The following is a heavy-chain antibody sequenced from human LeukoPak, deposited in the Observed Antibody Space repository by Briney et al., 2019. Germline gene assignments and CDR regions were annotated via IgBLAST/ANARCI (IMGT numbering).Heavy chain of an antibody. CDR1: DDSITMYY. Sequence: SETLSLTYSVSDDSITMYYWTWIRQPPGKGLEWIGSIYYSGSTYYNPSLKSRVTISVDTSKNQFSLKLSSVTAADTAVYYCARHGGQWELLGAFDIWGQGTMVTVSS. CDR2: IYYSGST. V-gene: IGHV4-39*01. D-gene: IGHD1-26*01. CDR3: ARHGGQWELLGAFDI. J-gene: IGHJ3*02.